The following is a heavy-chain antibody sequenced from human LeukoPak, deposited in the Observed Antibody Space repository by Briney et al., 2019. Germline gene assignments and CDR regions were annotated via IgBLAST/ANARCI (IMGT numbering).Heavy chain of an antibody. CDR1: GASISGSISGGTYY. V-gene: IGHV4-61*02. J-gene: IGHJ4*02. Sequence: SQTLSLTCTVSGASISGSISGGTYYWNWIRPPAGKGLEWIGRMYNGGTTINYSPSLKSRVTISVDTSKNQFSLNVTSVTAAHTAVYYCARSTNRLDSWGQGTLVTASS. D-gene: IGHD1-14*01. CDR3: ARSTNRLDS. CDR2: MYNGGTT.